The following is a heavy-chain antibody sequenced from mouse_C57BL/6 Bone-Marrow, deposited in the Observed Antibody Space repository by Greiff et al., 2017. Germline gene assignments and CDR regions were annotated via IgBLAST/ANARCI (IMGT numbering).Heavy chain of an antibody. CDR3: ARDYYGDAMDY. V-gene: IGHV5-16*01. Sequence: EVQVVESEGGLVQPGSSMKLSCTASGFTFSDYYMAWVRQVPEKGLEWVANINYDGSSTYYLDSLKSRFIISRDNAKNILYLQMSSLKSEDTATYYCARDYYGDAMDYWGQGTSVTVSS. J-gene: IGHJ4*01. CDR1: GFTFSDYY. CDR2: INYDGSST. D-gene: IGHD1-1*01.